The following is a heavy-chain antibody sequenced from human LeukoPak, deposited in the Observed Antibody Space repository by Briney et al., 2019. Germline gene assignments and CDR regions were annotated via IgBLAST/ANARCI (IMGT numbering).Heavy chain of an antibody. Sequence: PGGSLRLTCAASGFTFSSYAMSWVRQAPGKGLEWVSAISGSGGSTYYADSVKGRFTISRDNSKNTLYLQMNSLRAEDTAVYYCAKDVRDVVVIAIPIDYWGQGTLVTVSS. V-gene: IGHV3-23*01. J-gene: IGHJ4*02. CDR3: AKDVRDVVVIAIPIDY. D-gene: IGHD2-21*01. CDR2: ISGSGGST. CDR1: GFTFSSYA.